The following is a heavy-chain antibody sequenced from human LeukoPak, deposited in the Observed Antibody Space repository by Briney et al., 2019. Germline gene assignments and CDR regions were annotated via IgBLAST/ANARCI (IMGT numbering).Heavy chain of an antibody. CDR1: GGSISSSSYY. D-gene: IGHD1-26*01. CDR2: IYYSGST. CDR3: ARDLPGIVAFDI. V-gene: IGHV4-39*07. J-gene: IGHJ4*02. Sequence: SETLSLTCTVSGGSISSSSYYWGWIRQPPGKGLEWIGSIYYSGSTYYNPSLKSRVTISVDTSKNQFSLKLSSVTAADTAVYYCARDLPGIVAFDIWGQGTLVTVSS.